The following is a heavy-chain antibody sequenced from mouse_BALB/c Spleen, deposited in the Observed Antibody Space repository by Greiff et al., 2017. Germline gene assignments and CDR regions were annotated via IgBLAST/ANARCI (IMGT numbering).Heavy chain of an antibody. Sequence: VMLVESGAELMKPGASVKISCKATGYTFSSYWIEWVKQRPGHGLEWIGEILPGSGSTNYNEKFKGKATFTADTSSNTAYMQLSSLTSEDSAVYYCARKVRRGRDAMDYWGQGTSVTVSS. J-gene: IGHJ4*01. D-gene: IGHD2-14*01. CDR1: GYTFSSYW. CDR3: ARKVRRGRDAMDY. V-gene: IGHV1-9*01. CDR2: ILPGSGST.